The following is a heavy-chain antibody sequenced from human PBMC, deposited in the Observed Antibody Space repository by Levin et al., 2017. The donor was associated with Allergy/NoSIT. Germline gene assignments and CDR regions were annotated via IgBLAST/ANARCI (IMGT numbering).Heavy chain of an antibody. V-gene: IGHV1-2*02. CDR2: INPNSGGT. CDR1: GYTFTGYY. J-gene: IGHJ4*02. Sequence: GESLKISCKASGYTFTGYYMHWVRQAPGQGLEWMGWINPNSGGTNYAQKFQGRVTMTRDTSISTAYMELSRLRSDDTAVYYCARPEKLRYCSSTSCDIPFDPFDYWGQGTLVTVSS. D-gene: IGHD2-2*02. CDR3: ARPEKLRYCSSTSCDIPFDPFDY.